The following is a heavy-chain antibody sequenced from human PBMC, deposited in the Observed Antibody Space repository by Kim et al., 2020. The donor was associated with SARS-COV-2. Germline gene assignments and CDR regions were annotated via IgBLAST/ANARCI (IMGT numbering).Heavy chain of an antibody. J-gene: IGHJ1*01. D-gene: IGHD3-22*01. V-gene: IGHV3-74*01. CDR2: IHIYFIIT. CDR1: LFTLINYL. Sequence: GGSLRLSFASSLFTLINYLINFFLQTPFYFPFFFSLIHIYFIITYYSYSFNSLFTISIDNAKNTLFLQMNTLRPEDTAVYYCARAGDYDISGYYGFFHHWGQGALVTVS. CDR3: ARAGDYDISGYYGFFHH.